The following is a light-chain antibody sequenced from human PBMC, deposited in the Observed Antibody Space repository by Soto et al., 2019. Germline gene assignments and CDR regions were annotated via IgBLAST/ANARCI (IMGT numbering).Light chain of an antibody. CDR1: QTISSW. J-gene: IGKJ1*01. CDR3: QQYNTYGS. V-gene: IGKV1-5*03. Sequence: DIQMTQSPSTLSGSVGDRVTITCRASQTISSWLAWYQQKPGRAPKLLIYKASTLESGVPSRFSGSGSGTEFTLTISSLQPDDFATYYCQQYNTYGSFGQGTKVDI. CDR2: KAS.